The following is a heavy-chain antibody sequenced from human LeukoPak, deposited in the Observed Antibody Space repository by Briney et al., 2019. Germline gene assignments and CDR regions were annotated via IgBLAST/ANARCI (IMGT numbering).Heavy chain of an antibody. J-gene: IGHJ4*02. V-gene: IGHV5-51*01. D-gene: IGHD3-9*01. CDR3: ARRPIYDILTGYYPYYFDY. Sequence: GESLKISCKGSGYSFTSYWIGWVRQMPGKGLEWMGIIYPGDSDTRYSPSFQGQVTISVDKSISTAYLQWSSLKASDTAMYYCARRPIYDILTGYYPYYFDYWGQGTLVTVSS. CDR1: GYSFTSYW. CDR2: IYPGDSDT.